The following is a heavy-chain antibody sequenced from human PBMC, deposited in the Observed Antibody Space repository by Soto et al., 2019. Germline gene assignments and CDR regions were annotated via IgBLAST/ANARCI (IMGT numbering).Heavy chain of an antibody. Sequence: PGGSLRLSCAASGFNFSSYAMSWVRQAPGKGLEWVSVISGGGGRTNYAGSVKGRFTISRDNSKNTPYIQMNSLRAEDTAVYYCAKGLEVTVFGVVTIYDYWGQGTLVTVSS. D-gene: IGHD3-3*01. J-gene: IGHJ4*02. V-gene: IGHV3-23*01. CDR2: ISGGGGRT. CDR3: AKGLEVTVFGVVTIYDY. CDR1: GFNFSSYA.